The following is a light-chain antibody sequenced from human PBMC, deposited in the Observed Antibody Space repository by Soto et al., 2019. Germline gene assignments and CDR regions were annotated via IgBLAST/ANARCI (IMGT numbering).Light chain of an antibody. J-gene: IGKJ2*01. CDR1: QSVDSTY. CDR2: GAS. Sequence: VLTQSPGTLSLSPGERATLSCRASQSVDSTYFAWYQQRPGQAPRLLIYGASTRATGIPDRFSGSGSGTDFTLTINRLQSEDFAVYYCQQYVSSPYTFGQGTKPEIK. CDR3: QQYVSSPYT. V-gene: IGKV3-20*01.